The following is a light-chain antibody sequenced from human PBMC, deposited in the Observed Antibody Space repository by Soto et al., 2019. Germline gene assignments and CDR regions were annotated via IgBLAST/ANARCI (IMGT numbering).Light chain of an antibody. J-gene: IGKJ4*01. CDR1: QDISNY. V-gene: IGKV1-33*01. CDR2: DAS. CDR3: QQYDNFLT. Sequence: DIQMTQSPSSLSASVGDRVTITCQASQDISNYLNWYQQKPGKAPKLLIYDASNLETGVPSRFSGSGSGTDFTFTISSLQPEDIATYYCQQYDNFLTFGGGTKVAIK.